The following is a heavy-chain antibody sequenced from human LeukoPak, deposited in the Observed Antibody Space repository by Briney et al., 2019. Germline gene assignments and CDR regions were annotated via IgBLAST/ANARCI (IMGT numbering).Heavy chain of an antibody. Sequence: PSETLSLTCAVYGGSFCGYYWSWIRQPPGKGLEWIGEINHSGSTNYNPSLKSRVTISVDTSKNQFSLKLSSVTAADTAVYYCARARGYCSGGSCYAPFDYWGQGTPVTVSS. V-gene: IGHV4-34*01. CDR3: ARARGYCSGGSCYAPFDY. D-gene: IGHD2-15*01. CDR2: INHSGST. J-gene: IGHJ4*02. CDR1: GGSFCGYY.